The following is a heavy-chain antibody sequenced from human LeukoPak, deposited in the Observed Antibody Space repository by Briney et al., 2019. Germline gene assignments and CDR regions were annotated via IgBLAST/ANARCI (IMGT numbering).Heavy chain of an antibody. D-gene: IGHD6-6*01. CDR2: IYYSGST. Sequence: SETLSLTCTVSGGSISSSSYYWGWIRQPPGKGLEWIGSIYYSGSTYYNPSLKSRVTISVDTSKNQFPLKLSSVTAADTAVYYCARDYSSSSVDWFDPWGQGTLVTVSS. CDR1: GGSISSSSYY. J-gene: IGHJ5*02. V-gene: IGHV4-39*06. CDR3: ARDYSSSSVDWFDP.